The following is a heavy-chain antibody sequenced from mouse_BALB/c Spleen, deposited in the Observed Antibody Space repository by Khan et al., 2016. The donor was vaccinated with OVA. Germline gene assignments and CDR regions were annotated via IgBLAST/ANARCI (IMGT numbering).Heavy chain of an antibody. J-gene: IGHJ2*01. V-gene: IGHV1-20*02. D-gene: IGHD1-1*01. CDR3: ARIYGIDFDY. CDR1: GYSFTGYF. CDR2: INPHIGET. Sequence: VQLQQSGPELVKPGASVKISCKASGYSFTGYFIHWVMQSHGKSLEWIGRINPHIGETFYNQKFRGKATLTVDESSSTAHMELRSLASEDSAVCFCARIYGIDFDYWGQGTTLTVSS.